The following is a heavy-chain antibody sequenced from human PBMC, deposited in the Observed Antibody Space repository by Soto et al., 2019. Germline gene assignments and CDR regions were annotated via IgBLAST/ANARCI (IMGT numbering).Heavy chain of an antibody. CDR2: ISSRSTTL. V-gene: IGHV3-48*01. CDR3: ARPTYFDDSSGYVLDF. J-gene: IGHJ4*02. Sequence: WGSLRLSCASSGITFSTYSMNWVRQAPGKGLEWLAYISSRSTTLYYADSVKGRFIISRDDAKNSLFLQMNSLRVEDTAVYYCARPTYFDDSSGYVLDFWGQGTLVTVSS. CDR1: GITFSTYS. D-gene: IGHD3-22*01.